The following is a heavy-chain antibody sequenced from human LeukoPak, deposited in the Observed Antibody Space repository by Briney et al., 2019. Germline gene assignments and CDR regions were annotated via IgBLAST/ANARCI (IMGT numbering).Heavy chain of an antibody. CDR1: GFTFSSYA. CDR3: ARESSGYPDY. CDR2: ISYDGSNI. V-gene: IGHV3-30*03. Sequence: GGSLRLSCAASGFTFSSYAMHWVRQGPGKGLEWVSVISYDGSNIYYPASVKGRFTISRDNSKNTLYLQMNSLRAEDTAVYYCARESSGYPDYWGQGTLVTVSS. J-gene: IGHJ4*02. D-gene: IGHD3-22*01.